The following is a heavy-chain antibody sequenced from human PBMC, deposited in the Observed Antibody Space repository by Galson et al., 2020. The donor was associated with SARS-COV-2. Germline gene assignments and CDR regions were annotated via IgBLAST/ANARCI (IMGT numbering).Heavy chain of an antibody. CDR3: ASDWHYSENDIEEGTDVFDI. CDR1: GYTFTSYG. CDR2: ISGNNAIA. J-gene: IGHJ3*02. Sequence: ASVKVSCKASGYTFTSYGISWVRQAPGQGLEWMGWISGNNAIANYAKKFQGRVTMTTDTSTTTAYMELRSLRSDDTAVYYCASDWHYSENDIEEGTDVFDIWGQGTMVAVSS. D-gene: IGHD2-21*02. V-gene: IGHV1-18*04.